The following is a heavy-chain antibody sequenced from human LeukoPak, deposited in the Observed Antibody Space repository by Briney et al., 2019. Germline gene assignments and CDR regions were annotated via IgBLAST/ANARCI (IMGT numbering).Heavy chain of an antibody. CDR1: GFTFSNYA. CDR2: ISGSGGST. V-gene: IGHV3-23*01. Sequence: GGSLRLSCAASGFTFSNYAMSWVRQAPGKGLEWVSAISGSGGSTYSADSVKGRFTISRDNSKSTLYLQMNSLRAEDTAVYHCAKTLRDLEWLTGELDVWGQGTAVTVSS. CDR3: AKTLRDLEWLTGELDV. D-gene: IGHD3-3*01. J-gene: IGHJ6*02.